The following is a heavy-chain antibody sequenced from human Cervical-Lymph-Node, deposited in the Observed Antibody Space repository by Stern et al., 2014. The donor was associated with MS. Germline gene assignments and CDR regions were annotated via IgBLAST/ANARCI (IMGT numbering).Heavy chain of an antibody. J-gene: IGHJ4*02. V-gene: IGHV3-33*01. CDR3: ARGGLLITYYFDY. CDR2: IRYDGSNE. D-gene: IGHD2-8*01. CDR1: GFTFSSYV. Sequence: VQLVESGGDVVQPGRSLRLSCAASGFTFSSYVMPWVRQAPGKGLEWVAVIRYDGSNEDYADSVKGRFSISRDNSKNTLSLHMNSLRAEDTAVYYCARGGLLITYYFDYWGQGTLVTVSS.